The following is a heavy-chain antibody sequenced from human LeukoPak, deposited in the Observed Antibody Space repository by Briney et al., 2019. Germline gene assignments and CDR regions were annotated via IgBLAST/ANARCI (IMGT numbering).Heavy chain of an antibody. D-gene: IGHD3-9*01. Sequence: SETLSLTCTVSGGSISSYYWSWIRQPAGKGLEWIGRIYTSGSTNYNPSLKSRVTISVDTSKNQFSLKLSSVTAADTAVYYCARKRDYDILTGYLDAFDIWGQGTMVTVSS. CDR2: IYTSGST. J-gene: IGHJ3*02. CDR1: GGSISSYY. CDR3: ARKRDYDILTGYLDAFDI. V-gene: IGHV4-4*07.